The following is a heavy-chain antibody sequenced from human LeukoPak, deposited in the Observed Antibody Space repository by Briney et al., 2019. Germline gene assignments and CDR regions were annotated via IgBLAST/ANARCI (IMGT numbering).Heavy chain of an antibody. Sequence: SETLSLTCSLSIHPYQHCHYHWAWIRQPPGKGLEWIGSIYYSGSTYYNPSLRSRVTMSVDTSKSRFSMNLTSVPAAGTGFYSSGTHNKVRLSWRSVGFIPYNWTDAWGQGTLVTLSS. J-gene: IGHJ5*02. CDR1: IHPYQHCHYH. CDR3: GTHNKVRLSWRSVGFIPYNWTDA. V-gene: IGHV4-39*01. CDR2: IYYSGST. D-gene: IGHD3-16*01.